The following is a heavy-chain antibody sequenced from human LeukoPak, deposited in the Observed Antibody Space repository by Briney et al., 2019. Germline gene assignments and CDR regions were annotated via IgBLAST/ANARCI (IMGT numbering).Heavy chain of an antibody. V-gene: IGHV3-30-3*01. J-gene: IGHJ4*02. Sequence: GGSLRLSCAASGFTFSNYAMSWVRQAPGKGLEWVAVISYDGSNKYYADSVKGRFTISRDNSKNTLYLQMNSLRAEDTAVYYCARDQSSICGVVTGHFDYWGQGTLVTVSS. CDR2: ISYDGSNK. CDR3: ARDQSSICGVVTGHFDY. CDR1: GFTFSNYA. D-gene: IGHD3-3*01.